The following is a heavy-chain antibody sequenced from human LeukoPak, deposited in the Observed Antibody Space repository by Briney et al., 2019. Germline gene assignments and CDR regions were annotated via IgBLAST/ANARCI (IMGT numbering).Heavy chain of an antibody. CDR2: ISYDGSNK. D-gene: IGHD6-19*01. CDR3: AKDRGSASGWYHFDY. V-gene: IGHV3-30*18. CDR1: GFTFSNYD. J-gene: IGHJ4*02. Sequence: GGSLRLSCAVSGFTFSNYDMHWVRQAPGKGLEWVAVISYDGSNKYYADSVKGRFTFSRDNSKNTLYLQMNSLRSEDTAVYYCAKDRGSASGWYHFDYWGQGTLVTVSS.